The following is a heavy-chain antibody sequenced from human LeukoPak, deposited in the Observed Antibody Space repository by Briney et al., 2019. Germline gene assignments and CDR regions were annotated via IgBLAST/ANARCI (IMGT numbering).Heavy chain of an antibody. V-gene: IGHV3-23*01. CDR3: ARVMRGYSYGTLYY. D-gene: IGHD5-18*01. CDR2: ISGSGGST. CDR1: GFTFSSYA. Sequence: GGSLRLSCAASGFTFSSYAMSWVRQAPGKGLEWVSAISGSGGSTYYADSVKGRFTISRDNAKNSLYLQMNSLRAEDTAVYYCARVMRGYSYGTLYYWGQGTLVTVSS. J-gene: IGHJ4*02.